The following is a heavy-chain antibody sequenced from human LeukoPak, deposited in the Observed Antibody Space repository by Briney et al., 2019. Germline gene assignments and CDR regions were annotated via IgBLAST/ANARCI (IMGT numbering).Heavy chain of an antibody. Sequence: ASVKVSCKGSGYTFTSYGISWVRQPPGQGLEWMGLISGYNGNTNYVQRLQGRVTLTTETSKSTAYMELRSLRSDDTAMSYCARKHGYIDYKPPGYWAQGTLLTVPS. CDR2: ISGYNGNT. CDR3: ARKHGYIDYKPPGY. CDR1: GYTFTSYG. J-gene: IGHJ4*02. V-gene: IGHV1-18*01. D-gene: IGHD3-9*01.